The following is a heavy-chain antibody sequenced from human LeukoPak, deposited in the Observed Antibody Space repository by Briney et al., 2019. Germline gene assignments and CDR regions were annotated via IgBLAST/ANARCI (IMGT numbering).Heavy chain of an antibody. V-gene: IGHV3-53*01. CDR2: IYSGGST. J-gene: IGHJ4*02. CDR3: ARDSSGQKNFDY. CDR1: GFTVSSNY. Sequence: GGSLRLSCAASGFTVSSNYMSWVRQAPGKGLEWVLVIYSGGSTYYADSVKGRFTISRDNSKNTLYLQMNSLRAEDTAVYYCARDSSGQKNFDYWGQGTLVTVSS. D-gene: IGHD3-22*01.